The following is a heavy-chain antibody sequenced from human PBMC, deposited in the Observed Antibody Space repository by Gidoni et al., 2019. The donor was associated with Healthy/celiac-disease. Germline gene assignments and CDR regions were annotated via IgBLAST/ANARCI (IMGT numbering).Heavy chain of an antibody. CDR3: ARAASSDAFDI. CDR2: INHSGST. CDR1: GGSFRGYY. J-gene: IGHJ3*02. Sequence: QVQLQQWGAGLLQPSETLSLICAVYGGSFRGYYWSWIRQPTGKGLEWIGDINHSGSTNYNPSLKSRVTISVDTSKNQFSLKLSSVTAADTAVYYCARAASSDAFDIWGQGTMVTVSS. V-gene: IGHV4-34*01.